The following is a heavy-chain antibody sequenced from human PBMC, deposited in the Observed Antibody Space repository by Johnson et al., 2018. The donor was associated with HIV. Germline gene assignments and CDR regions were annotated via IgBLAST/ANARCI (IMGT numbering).Heavy chain of an antibody. D-gene: IGHD4-17*01. CDR2: IYSGGST. CDR1: GFTFSSYD. CDR3: ATGSPTVTTNAFDI. V-gene: IGHV3-66*01. Sequence: EQLVESGGGVVQPGRSLRVSCGTSGFTFSSYDMHWVRQAPGKGLEWVAVIYSGGSTYYADSVKGRFTISRDNSKNTLYLQMNSLRAEDTAVYYCATGSPTVTTNAFDIWGQGTMVTVSS. J-gene: IGHJ3*02.